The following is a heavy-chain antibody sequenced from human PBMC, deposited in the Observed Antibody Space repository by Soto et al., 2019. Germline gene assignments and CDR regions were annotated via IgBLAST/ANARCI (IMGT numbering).Heavy chain of an antibody. J-gene: IGHJ4*02. CDR3: ARGRMGIAAV. CDR2: INHSGST. Sequence: QVQLQQWGAGLLKPSETLSLTCAVYGGSFSGYYWSWIRQPPGKGLEWIGEINHSGSTNYNPSLKSRVTISVDTSKNQFSLKLSSVTAADTAVYYCARGRMGIAAVWGQGTLVTVSS. CDR1: GGSFSGYY. V-gene: IGHV4-34*01. D-gene: IGHD6-13*01.